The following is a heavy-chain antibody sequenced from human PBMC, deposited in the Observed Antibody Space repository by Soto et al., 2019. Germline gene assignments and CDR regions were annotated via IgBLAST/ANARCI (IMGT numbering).Heavy chain of an antibody. J-gene: IGHJ4*02. D-gene: IGHD3-22*01. CDR3: ASSPPYYGISGYLEV. Sequence: QVQLVQSGAEVKKNGASVKVSCDSPGHNFSGHYMYWVRQAPGHGLEWMGWINPNSGGRKYAQKVQGRVTMTRDTSITTGYMDLRGLTSDYTGVYYCASSPPYYGISGYLEVWGLGTLVTVSS. CDR2: INPNSGGR. CDR1: GHNFSGHY. V-gene: IGHV1-2*02.